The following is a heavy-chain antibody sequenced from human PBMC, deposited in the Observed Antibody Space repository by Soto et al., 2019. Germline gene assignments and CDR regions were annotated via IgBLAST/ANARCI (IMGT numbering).Heavy chain of an antibody. V-gene: IGHV3-23*01. Sequence: EVQLLESGGGLVQPGGSLRLSCAASGFTFSSYAMSWVRQAPGKGLEWVSAISGSGGSTYYADSVKGRFTISRDNSKNTLYLQMNSLRAEDTAVYYCAKRYGPDILAGYWGYYYYYGMDVWGQGTTVTVSS. CDR3: AKRYGPDILAGYWGYYYYYGMDV. CDR2: ISGSGGST. CDR1: GFTFSSYA. D-gene: IGHD3-9*01. J-gene: IGHJ6*02.